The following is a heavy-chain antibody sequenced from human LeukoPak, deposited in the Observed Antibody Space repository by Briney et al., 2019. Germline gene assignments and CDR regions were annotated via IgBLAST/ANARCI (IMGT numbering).Heavy chain of an antibody. CDR3: ARGSKSYGDYIRSRIHYFDY. V-gene: IGHV3-7*04. CDR1: GFTFSSYW. CDR2: IKQDGSEK. D-gene: IGHD4-17*01. J-gene: IGHJ4*02. Sequence: GGSLRLSCAASGFTFSSYWMGWVRQAPGKGLEWVANIKQDGSEKYYVDSVKGRFTISRDNSKNTLYLQMNSLRAEDTAVYYCARGSKSYGDYIRSRIHYFDYWGQGTLVTVSS.